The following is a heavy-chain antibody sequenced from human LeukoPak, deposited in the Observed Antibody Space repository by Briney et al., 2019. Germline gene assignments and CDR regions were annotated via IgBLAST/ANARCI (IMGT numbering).Heavy chain of an antibody. CDR1: GGSLSGYY. V-gene: IGHV4-34*01. Sequence: SETLSLTCAVYGGSLSGYYWSWIRQPPGKGLEWIGEINHSGSTNYNPSLKSRVTISVDTSKNQFSLKLSSVTAADTAVYYCARGSSGYFQHWGQGTLVTVSS. J-gene: IGHJ1*01. CDR2: INHSGST. CDR3: ARGSSGYFQH.